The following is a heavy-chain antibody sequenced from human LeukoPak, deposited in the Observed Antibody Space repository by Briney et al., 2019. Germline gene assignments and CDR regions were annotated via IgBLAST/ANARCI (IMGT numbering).Heavy chain of an antibody. CDR1: GYSISSGYY. J-gene: IGHJ4*02. CDR2: IYHSGST. Sequence: SETLSLTCTVSGYSISSGYYWGWIRRPPGKGREWIGSIYHSGSTYYNPSLKSRVTISVDTSKNRFSLKLSSVTAADTAVYYCAREPGDYGVDYWGQGTLVTVSS. V-gene: IGHV4-38-2*02. D-gene: IGHD4-17*01. CDR3: AREPGDYGVDY.